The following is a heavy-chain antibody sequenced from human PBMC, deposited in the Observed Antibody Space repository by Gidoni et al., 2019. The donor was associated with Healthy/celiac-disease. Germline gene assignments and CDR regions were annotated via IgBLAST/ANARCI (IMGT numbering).Heavy chain of an antibody. V-gene: IGHV4-59*01. CDR2: IYYSGST. J-gene: IGHJ3*02. CDR1: GGSISSYY. Sequence: QVQLQESGPGLVKPSETLSLTCTVPGGSISSYYWIWIRQPPGKGLEWIGYIYYSGSTNYNPSLKSRVTISVDTSKNQFSLKLSSVTAADTAVYYCAATGGDRGHRAFDIWGQGTMVTVSS. CDR3: AATGGDRGHRAFDI. D-gene: IGHD3-10*01.